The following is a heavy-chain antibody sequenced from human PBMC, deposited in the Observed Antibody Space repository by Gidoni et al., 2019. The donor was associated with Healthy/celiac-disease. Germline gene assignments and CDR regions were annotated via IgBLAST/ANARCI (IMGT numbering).Heavy chain of an antibody. D-gene: IGHD6-13*01. Sequence: QVQLVESGGGVVQPGRSLRLSCAASGFTFSRYGMHWVRQAPGKGLEWVAVIWYDGSNKYYADSVKGRFTISRDNSKNTLYLQMNSLRAEDTAVYYCARGYSTFQYWGQGTLVTVSS. J-gene: IGHJ4*02. V-gene: IGHV3-33*01. CDR2: IWYDGSNK. CDR3: ARGYSTFQY. CDR1: GFTFSRYG.